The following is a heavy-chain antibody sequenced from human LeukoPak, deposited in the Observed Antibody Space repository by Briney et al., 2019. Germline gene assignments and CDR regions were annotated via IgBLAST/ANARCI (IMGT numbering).Heavy chain of an antibody. CDR3: AKDIAGMGATSDY. Sequence: PGGSLRLSCAASGFTFSNYGMRWVRQAPGKRLEWVSAIGTSGGSTYYADSVKGRFTISRDNSKNTLYLQMNRLRAEDTAVYYCAKDIAGMGATSDYWGQGTLVTVSS. J-gene: IGHJ4*02. D-gene: IGHD1-26*01. CDR2: IGTSGGST. CDR1: GFTFSNYG. V-gene: IGHV3-23*01.